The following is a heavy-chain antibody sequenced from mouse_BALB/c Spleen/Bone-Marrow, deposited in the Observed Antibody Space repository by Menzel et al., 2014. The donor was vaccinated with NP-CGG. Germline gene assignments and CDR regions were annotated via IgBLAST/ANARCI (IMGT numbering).Heavy chain of an antibody. D-gene: IGHD2-2*01. CDR1: GYTFTSYV. J-gene: IGHJ1*01. Sequence: EVQGVESGPELVKPGASVKTSCKASGYTFTSYVIHWVKQKPGQGLEWIGNINPYNDGTQYNEKFKGKATLTSDKSSSIAFMELSSLTSEDSAVYYCARSLYGYDWYFDVWGAGTTVTVSS. V-gene: IGHV1-14*01. CDR3: ARSLYGYDWYFDV. CDR2: INPYNDGT.